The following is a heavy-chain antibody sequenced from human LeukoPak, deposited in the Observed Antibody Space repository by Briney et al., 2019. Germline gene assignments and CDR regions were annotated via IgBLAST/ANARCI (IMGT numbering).Heavy chain of an antibody. CDR1: GGSISSGDYY. V-gene: IGHV4-31*03. Sequence: SQTLSLTCTVSGGSISSGDYYWSWIRQHPGKGLEWIGYIYYSGSTNYNPSLKSRVTISVDTSKNQFSLKLSSVTAADTAVYYCARAEEFHFDYWGQGTLVTVSS. CDR2: IYYSGST. J-gene: IGHJ4*02. CDR3: ARAEEFHFDY. D-gene: IGHD2-21*01.